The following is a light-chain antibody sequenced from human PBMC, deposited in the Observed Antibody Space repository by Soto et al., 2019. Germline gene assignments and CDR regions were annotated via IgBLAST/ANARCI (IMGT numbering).Light chain of an antibody. J-gene: IGKJ1*01. Sequence: ESVLTQSPGTLSLSPGERATLSCRASQSAGTTYLAWYQQKPGQAPRLLIYGASTRATGIPARFSGSGSGTDFTLTISRLEPEDFAVYYCQQYGSSRWTFGQGTKVDIK. CDR1: QSAGTTY. CDR3: QQYGSSRWT. V-gene: IGKV3-20*01. CDR2: GAS.